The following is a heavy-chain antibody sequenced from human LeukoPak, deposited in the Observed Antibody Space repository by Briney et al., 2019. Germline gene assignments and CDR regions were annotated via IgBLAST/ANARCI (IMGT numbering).Heavy chain of an antibody. Sequence: GSLRLSCAASGFTFSSYWMHWVRQAPGKGLVWVSRINSDGSSTSYADSVKGRFTISRDNAKNTLYLQMNSLRAEDTAVYYCASGYYDSSGYFWYWGQGTLVTVSS. V-gene: IGHV3-74*01. CDR2: INSDGSST. D-gene: IGHD3-22*01. CDR3: ASGYYDSSGYFWY. CDR1: GFTFSSYW. J-gene: IGHJ4*02.